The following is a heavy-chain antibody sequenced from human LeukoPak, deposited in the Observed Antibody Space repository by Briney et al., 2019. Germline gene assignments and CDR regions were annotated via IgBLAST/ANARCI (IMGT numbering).Heavy chain of an antibody. CDR1: GFTFSSYS. J-gene: IGHJ3*01. CDR2: ISSSSSYI. Sequence: GGSLRLSCAASGFTFSSYSMSWVRQAPGKGLEWVSSISSSSSYIYYADSVKGRFTISRDNAKNSLYLQMNSLRAEDTAVYYCARGGRITMIVETWGQGTMVTVSS. D-gene: IGHD3-22*01. CDR3: ARGGRITMIVET. V-gene: IGHV3-21*01.